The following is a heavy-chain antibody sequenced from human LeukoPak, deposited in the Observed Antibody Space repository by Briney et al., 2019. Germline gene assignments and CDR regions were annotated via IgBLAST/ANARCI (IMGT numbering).Heavy chain of an antibody. CDR1: GGSISSYY. CDR3: ARMYSSGWYTY. Sequence: PSETLSLTCTVSGGSISSYYWSWIRQPPGKGLELIGYIYYSGSTNYNPSLKSRVTISVDTSKNQFSLKLSSVTAADTAVYYCARMYSSGWYTYWGQGTLVTVSS. CDR2: IYYSGST. V-gene: IGHV4-59*01. J-gene: IGHJ4*02. D-gene: IGHD6-19*01.